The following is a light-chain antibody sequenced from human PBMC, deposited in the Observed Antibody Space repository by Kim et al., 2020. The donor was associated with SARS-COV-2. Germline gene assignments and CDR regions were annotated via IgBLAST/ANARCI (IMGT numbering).Light chain of an antibody. CDR2: VRN. Sequence: ALGQTGRITCQGDTLTNFSASWYQQKPGQAPILVVYVRNRRPSGIPDRFSGSGSGNTASLTITGAQAEDEADYYCTSRDRSGNQWVFGGGTQLTVL. CDR3: TSRDRSGNQWV. V-gene: IGLV3-19*01. CDR1: TLTNFS. J-gene: IGLJ3*02.